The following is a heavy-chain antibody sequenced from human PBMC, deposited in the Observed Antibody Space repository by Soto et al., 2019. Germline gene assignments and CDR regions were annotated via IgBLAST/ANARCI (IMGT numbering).Heavy chain of an antibody. CDR2: ISAAGDP. Sequence: EVQLVESGGGLVQPGGSLRLSCEASGFTFRNYDMHWVRQGTGKGLEWVSGISAAGDPDYADSVEGRFTISRENAQYSFFLQMNSLRVGDSALYYCARTDRDFYGLDVWGQGTTVIVSS. CDR3: ARTDRDFYGLDV. V-gene: IGHV3-13*05. CDR1: GFTFRNYD. J-gene: IGHJ6*02.